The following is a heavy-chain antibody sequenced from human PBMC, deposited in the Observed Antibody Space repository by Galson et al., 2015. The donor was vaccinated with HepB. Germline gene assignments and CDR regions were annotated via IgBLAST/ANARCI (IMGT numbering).Heavy chain of an antibody. J-gene: IGHJ4*02. CDR1: GFTFDDYG. Sequence: SLRLSCAASGFTFDDYGMSWVRQAPGKGLEWVSGINWNGGSTGYADSVKGRFTISRDNAKNSLYLQMNSLRAEDTALYYCARDLTIRSSSYDGFDYWGQGTLVTVSS. CDR2: INWNGGST. CDR3: ARDLTIRSSSYDGFDY. V-gene: IGHV3-20*04. D-gene: IGHD6-6*01.